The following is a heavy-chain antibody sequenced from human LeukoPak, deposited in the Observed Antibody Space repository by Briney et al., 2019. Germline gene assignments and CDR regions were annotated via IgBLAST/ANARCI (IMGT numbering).Heavy chain of an antibody. CDR3: ARGGRGPRIAVAGTVFYY. CDR1: GYTFTGYC. Sequence: ASVKVSCKASGYTFTGYCMHWVRQAPGQGLEWMGWINPNSGGTNYAQKFQGRVTMTRDTSISTAYMELSRLRSDDTAVYYCARGGRGPRIAVAGTVFYYRGQGTLVTVSS. J-gene: IGHJ4*02. V-gene: IGHV1-2*02. CDR2: INPNSGGT. D-gene: IGHD6-19*01.